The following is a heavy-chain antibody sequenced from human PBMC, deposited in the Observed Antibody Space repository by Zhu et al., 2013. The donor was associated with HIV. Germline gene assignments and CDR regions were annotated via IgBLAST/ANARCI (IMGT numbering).Heavy chain of an antibody. D-gene: IGHD1-26*01. CDR2: IDPDNGGT. V-gene: IGHV1-2*02. CDR1: GDTFTGYY. CDR3: ARVLXRYSYNDAFDI. J-gene: IGHJ3*02. Sequence: QVQLVQSGAEVKKPGASVKVSCKTSGDTFTGYYMHWVRQAPGQGLEWMGWIDPDNGGTKYAQKFQGRVTMTRDTSISTAYMELSRLRSDDTAVYYCARVLXRYSYNDAFDIWGQGTMVTVSS.